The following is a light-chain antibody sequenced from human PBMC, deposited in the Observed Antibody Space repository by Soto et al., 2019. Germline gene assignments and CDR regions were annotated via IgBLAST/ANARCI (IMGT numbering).Light chain of an antibody. V-gene: IGKV3-15*01. CDR1: QEISNT. J-gene: IGKJ4*01. Sequence: EMVLTQFPATLSVSPGDMVTLSCRASQEISNTLACYQQKPGQTPRLLIYGASTRATGVPARFSGSGSGTDFTLTLSGLESEDVAVYYGQDYYSWPPFTFGGGTKVEIK. CDR3: QDYYSWPPFT. CDR2: GAS.